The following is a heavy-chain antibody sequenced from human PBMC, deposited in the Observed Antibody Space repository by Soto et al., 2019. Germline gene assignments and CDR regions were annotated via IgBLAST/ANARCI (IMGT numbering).Heavy chain of an antibody. CDR3: VREGRRSFDF. V-gene: IGHV3-23*01. CDR1: GFIFSNYA. CDR2: IGGRGGSA. J-gene: IGHJ3*01. Sequence: PGGSLRLSCAASGFIFSNYAMNWVRQAPGKGLEWVSVIGGRGGSAYYADSVQGRFTISRDNSKNTLSLQMSSLTADDTAIYYCVREGRRSFDFWGRGTMVTVSS.